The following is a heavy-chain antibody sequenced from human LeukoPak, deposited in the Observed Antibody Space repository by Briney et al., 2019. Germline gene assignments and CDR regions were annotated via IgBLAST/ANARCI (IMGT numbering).Heavy chain of an antibody. Sequence: PGGSLRLSCAASGFTFSSYDMNWVRQAPGKGLEWVSIISGSGTSTIYADSVKGRFTISRDNSKNTLCLQMNSLKTEDTAVHYCTIPPGSYSPPFDYWGQGTLVTVSS. CDR2: ISGSGTST. CDR3: TIPPGSYSPPFDY. V-gene: IGHV3-23*01. CDR1: GFTFSSYD. D-gene: IGHD3-10*01. J-gene: IGHJ4*02.